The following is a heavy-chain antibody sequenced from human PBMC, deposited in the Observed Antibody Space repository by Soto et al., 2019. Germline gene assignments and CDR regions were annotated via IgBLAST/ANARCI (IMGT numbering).Heavy chain of an antibody. CDR1: GGSISSSSYY. CDR2: IYYSGST. Sequence: QLQLQESGPGLVKPSETLSLTCTVSGGSISSSSYYWGWIRQPPGKGLEWIGSIYYSGSTYYNPSLKSRVTISVDTSKNQFSRKLSSVTAADTAVYYCARLQITSQNIGLDYWGQGTLVTVSS. D-gene: IGHD2-15*01. CDR3: ARLQITSQNIGLDY. J-gene: IGHJ4*02. V-gene: IGHV4-39*01.